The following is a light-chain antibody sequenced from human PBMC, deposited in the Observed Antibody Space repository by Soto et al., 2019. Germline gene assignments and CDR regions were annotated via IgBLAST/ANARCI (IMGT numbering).Light chain of an antibody. Sequence: QSVLAQPASVSGSPGQSITISCTGTSSDVGGYDFVSWYQHHPGKAPKLMIYEVSNRPSGVSDRFSGSKSGNTASLTISGLQAEDEADYYCSSFTTSSTYVVGARTKVTVL. V-gene: IGLV2-14*01. CDR2: EVS. CDR1: SSDVGGYDF. CDR3: SSFTTSSTYV. J-gene: IGLJ1*01.